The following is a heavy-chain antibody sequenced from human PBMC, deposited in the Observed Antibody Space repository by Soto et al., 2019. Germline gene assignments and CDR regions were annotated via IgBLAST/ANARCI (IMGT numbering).Heavy chain of an antibody. V-gene: IGHV4-59*08. CDR3: ARQGGYSYGSRRLIDY. D-gene: IGHD5-18*01. Sequence: SETLSLTCTVSGGSISSYYWSWIRQPPGKGLEWIGYIYYSGSTNYNPSLKSRVTISVDTSKNQFSLKLSSVTAADTAVYYCARQGGYSYGSRRLIDYWGQGTLVTAPQ. J-gene: IGHJ4*02. CDR1: GGSISSYY. CDR2: IYYSGST.